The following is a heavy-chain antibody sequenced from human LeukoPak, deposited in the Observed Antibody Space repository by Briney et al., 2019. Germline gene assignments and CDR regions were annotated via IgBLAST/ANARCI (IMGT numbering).Heavy chain of an antibody. CDR3: ARCPIEWFGELDY. D-gene: IGHD3-10*01. J-gene: IGHJ4*02. CDR2: ISSSGDYI. CDR1: GFTFSTYS. V-gene: IGHV3-21*01. Sequence: GGSLRLSCAASGFTFSTYSMNWVRQAPGKGLEWVSSISSSGDYIYYADSVKGRFTISRDNAKNSLSLQMNRLRAEDTAVYYCARCPIEWFGELDYWGQGTLVTVSS.